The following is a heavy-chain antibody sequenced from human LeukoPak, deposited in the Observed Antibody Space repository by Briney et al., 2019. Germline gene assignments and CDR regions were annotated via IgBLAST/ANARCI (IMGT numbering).Heavy chain of an antibody. Sequence: GGSLRLSCAASGITVSNNYIAWVRQAPGKGLEWVSYISSSGTTKYYADSVKGRFSLSRDNTKKSLSLQMNSLRAEDTAIYYCARSNRDAFDMWGQGTVVTVSS. D-gene: IGHD2/OR15-2a*01. CDR2: ISSSGTTK. CDR1: GITVSNNY. J-gene: IGHJ3*02. V-gene: IGHV3-11*04. CDR3: ARSNRDAFDM.